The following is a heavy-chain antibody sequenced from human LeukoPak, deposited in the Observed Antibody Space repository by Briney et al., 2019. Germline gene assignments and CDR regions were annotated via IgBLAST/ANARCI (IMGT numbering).Heavy chain of an antibody. V-gene: IGHV1-69*13. CDR1: GGTSSSYA. CDR2: IIPLFGTA. CDR3: ARGTTLVTNYFDY. J-gene: IGHJ4*02. Sequence: GASVKVSCKASGGTSSSYAISWVRQAPGQGLEWMGGIIPLFGTANYAQKFQGRVTITADESTSTAYMELSSLRSEDTAVYYCARGTTLVTNYFDYWGQGTLVTVSS. D-gene: IGHD5-18*01.